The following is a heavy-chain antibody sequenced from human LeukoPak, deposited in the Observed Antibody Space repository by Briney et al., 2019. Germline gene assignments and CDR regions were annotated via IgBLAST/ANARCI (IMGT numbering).Heavy chain of an antibody. Sequence: ASVKVSCKASGGTFTSYAISWVRQAPGQGLEWMGRMIPILGIANYAQKFQGRVTITADKSTSTAYMELSSLRSEDTAVYYCGVAAGYYFDYWGQGTLVTVSS. CDR2: MIPILGIA. D-gene: IGHD2-21*01. CDR3: GVAAGYYFDY. V-gene: IGHV1-69*04. J-gene: IGHJ4*02. CDR1: GGTFTSYA.